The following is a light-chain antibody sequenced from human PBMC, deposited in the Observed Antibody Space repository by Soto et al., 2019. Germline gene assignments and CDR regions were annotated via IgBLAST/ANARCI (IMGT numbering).Light chain of an antibody. V-gene: IGKV3-20*01. CDR1: QNFNNNF. J-gene: IGKJ1*01. Sequence: EIVLTQSPGTLSLSPGERATLSCKASQNFNNNFLAWYQQKPGQAPRLLIYGASSRATGIPDRFSGSGSGTDFSLTIVRLEPEDFAVYYRQYYGSLPRMFGQGTKVEI. CDR3: QYYGSLPRM. CDR2: GAS.